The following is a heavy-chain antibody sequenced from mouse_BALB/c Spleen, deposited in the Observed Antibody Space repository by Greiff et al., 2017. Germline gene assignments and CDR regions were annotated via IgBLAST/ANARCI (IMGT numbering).Heavy chain of an antibody. CDR1: GYTFSSYW. J-gene: IGHJ2*01. Sequence: QVQLQQSGAELMKPGASVKISCKATGYTFSSYWIEWVKQRPGHGLEWIGEILPGSGSTNYNEKFKGKATFTADTSSNTAYMQLSSLTSEDSAVYYCARPPLLRLYYFDYWGQGTTLTVSS. CDR2: ILPGSGST. V-gene: IGHV1-9*01. CDR3: ARPPLLRLYYFDY. D-gene: IGHD1-2*01.